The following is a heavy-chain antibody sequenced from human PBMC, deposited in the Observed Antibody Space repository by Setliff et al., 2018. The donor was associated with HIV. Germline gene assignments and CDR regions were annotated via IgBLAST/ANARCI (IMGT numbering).Heavy chain of an antibody. CDR2: INHSGRI. Sequence: KTSETLSLTCTVSGASISTYYWSWIRQPPGKGLEWIGEINHSGRINCNPSLKSRVTVSVDTSKNQFSLKLSSVTAADTAVYYCARGYSSSYYFDYWGQGTLVTVSS. V-gene: IGHV4-34*01. D-gene: IGHD6-13*01. CDR3: ARGYSSSYYFDY. CDR1: GASISTYY. J-gene: IGHJ4*02.